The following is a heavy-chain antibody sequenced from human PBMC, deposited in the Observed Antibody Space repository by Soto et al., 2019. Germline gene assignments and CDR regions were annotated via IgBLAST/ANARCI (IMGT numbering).Heavy chain of an antibody. CDR3: ARARTNPETRYYYYYGMDV. V-gene: IGHV1-18*01. J-gene: IGHJ6*02. CDR2: ISAYNGNT. CDR1: GYTFTSYG. Sequence: QVQLVQSGAEVKKPGASVNVSCKASGYTFTSYGISWVRQAPGQGLEWMGCISAYNGNTNYAQKLQGRVTMTTDTSTSTAYIELRSLRSGDTVVYYCARARTNPETRYYYYYGMDVCVQGTTVTVSS.